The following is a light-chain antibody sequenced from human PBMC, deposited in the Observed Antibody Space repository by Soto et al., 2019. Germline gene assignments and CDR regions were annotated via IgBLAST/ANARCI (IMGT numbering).Light chain of an antibody. Sequence: EIVLTQSPGTLSVSPGERATLSCRASRGISSNLAWYQQKPGQAPRLLIYGASSRATGIPGRFSGSGSGTDFTLTISRLEPEDFAVYYCQQYGSSPRTFGQGTKVDIK. CDR1: RGISSN. V-gene: IGKV3-20*01. CDR2: GAS. CDR3: QQYGSSPRT. J-gene: IGKJ1*01.